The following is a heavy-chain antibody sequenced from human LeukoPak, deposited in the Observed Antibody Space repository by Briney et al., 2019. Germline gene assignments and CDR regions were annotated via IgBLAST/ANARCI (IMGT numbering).Heavy chain of an antibody. Sequence: ASVKVSCKASGYTFISSGISWVRQAPGQGLEWMGTINPGGGSTRNAQKFQGRVTMTRDTSTSAVYMELSSLRSEDTAVYYCARSDSHWYCDYWGQGTLVTVSS. V-gene: IGHV1-46*01. D-gene: IGHD1-1*01. CDR3: ARSDSHWYCDY. CDR1: GYTFISSG. J-gene: IGHJ4*02. CDR2: INPGGGST.